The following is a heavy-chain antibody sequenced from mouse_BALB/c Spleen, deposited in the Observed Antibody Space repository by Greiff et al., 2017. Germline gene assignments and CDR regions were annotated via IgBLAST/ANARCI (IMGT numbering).Heavy chain of an antibody. V-gene: IGHV3-6*02. Sequence: EVKLQESGPGLVKPSQSLSLTCSVTGYSITSGYYWNWIRQFPGNKLEWMGYISYDGSNNYNPSLKNRISITRDTSKNQFFLKLNSVTTEDTATYYCARDPRYAMDYWGQGTSVTVSS. CDR1: GYSITSGYY. CDR2: ISYDGSN. J-gene: IGHJ4*01. CDR3: ARDPRYAMDY.